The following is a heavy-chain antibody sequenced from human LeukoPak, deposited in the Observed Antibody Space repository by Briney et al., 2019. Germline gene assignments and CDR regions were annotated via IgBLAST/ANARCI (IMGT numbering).Heavy chain of an antibody. CDR1: GYTFTSYG. J-gene: IGHJ3*01. V-gene: IGHV1-18*01. CDR3: AREMATIVNQFDY. D-gene: IGHD5-24*01. CDR2: ISPYNGNT. Sequence: GASVKVSCKASGYTFTSYGISWVRQAPGQGLEWMGWISPYNGNTNYAQKLQGRVIMNTDTSTTTDYMELRSMRSGDTAVYYCAREMATIVNQFDYWGLGTMVTVSS.